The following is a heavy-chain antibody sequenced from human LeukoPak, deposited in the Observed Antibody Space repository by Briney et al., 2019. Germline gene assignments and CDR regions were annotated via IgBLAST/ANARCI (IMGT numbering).Heavy chain of an antibody. CDR2: IYNGRTT. CDR1: GDSISSTSHH. V-gene: IGHV4-39*02. CDR3: AREDPQWLGWGGFDY. J-gene: IGHJ4*02. Sequence: PSETLSLTCAVSGDSISSTSHHWGWIRQSPGKGLEWIGSIYNGRTTYYNPSLNSRVTISVLTSKNQFSLQLNSVTAADTAVYYCAREDPQWLGWGGFDYWGQGTLVTVSS. D-gene: IGHD6-19*01.